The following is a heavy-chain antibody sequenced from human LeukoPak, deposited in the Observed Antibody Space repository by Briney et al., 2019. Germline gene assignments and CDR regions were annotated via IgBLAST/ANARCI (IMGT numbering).Heavy chain of an antibody. CDR2: IRYDGSNK. CDR1: GFTFSSYG. Sequence: PGGSLRLSCAASGFTFSSYGMHWVRQAPGKGLEWVAFIRYDGSNKYYADSVKGRFTISRDNSKNTLYLQMNSLRAEDTAVYYCANSGLGAAADESYFDYWGQGTLVTVSS. V-gene: IGHV3-30*02. CDR3: ANSGLGAAADESYFDY. D-gene: IGHD6-13*01. J-gene: IGHJ4*02.